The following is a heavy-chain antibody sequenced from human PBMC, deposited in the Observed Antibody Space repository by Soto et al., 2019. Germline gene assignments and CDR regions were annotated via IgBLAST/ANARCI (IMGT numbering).Heavy chain of an antibody. V-gene: IGHV1-18*01. CDR2: ISPYTGNT. CDR1: GYIFVKYG. D-gene: IGHD3-16*01. Sequence: QVQLVQSGDEVKKPGASVKVSCKASGYIFVKYGIAWVRQAPGQGLEWMGWISPYTGNTHSATKIQGRLTMTTDTSTSTAYMDLGILTSDDTAVYYCVMVDNYVTPTPQDVWGQGTTVTVSS. CDR3: VMVDNYVTPTPQDV. J-gene: IGHJ6*02.